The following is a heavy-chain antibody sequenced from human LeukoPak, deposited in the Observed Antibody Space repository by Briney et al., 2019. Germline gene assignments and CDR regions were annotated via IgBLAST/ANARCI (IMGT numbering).Heavy chain of an antibody. V-gene: IGHV3-21*06. D-gene: IGHD3-16*01. CDR1: GFTFSSYS. CDR2: IGGSSSSI. J-gene: IGHJ4*02. CDR3: AREEGEGFDY. Sequence: GGSLRLSCTASGFTFSSYSMNWVRQAPGKGLEWVSSIGGSSSSIYYADSVRGRFTISRDNAKNSLYLQMNSLRAEDTAVYYCAREEGEGFDYWGQGTLVTVSS.